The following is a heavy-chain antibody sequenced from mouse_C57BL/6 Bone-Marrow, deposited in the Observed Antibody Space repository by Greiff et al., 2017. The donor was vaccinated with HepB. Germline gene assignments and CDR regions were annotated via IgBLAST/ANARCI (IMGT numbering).Heavy chain of an antibody. J-gene: IGHJ4*01. Sequence: EVNLVESGGGLVKPGGSLKLSCAASGFTFSSYAMSWVRQTPEKRLEWVATISDGGSYTYYPDNVKGRFTISRDNAKNNLYLQMSHLKSEDTAMYYCARDRPLYAMDYWGQGTSVTVSS. CDR2: ISDGGSYT. CDR1: GFTFSSYA. CDR3: ARDRPLYAMDY. V-gene: IGHV5-4*01.